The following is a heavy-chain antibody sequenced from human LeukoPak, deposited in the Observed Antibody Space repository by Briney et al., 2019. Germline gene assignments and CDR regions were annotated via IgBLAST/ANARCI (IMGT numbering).Heavy chain of an antibody. D-gene: IGHD2/OR15-2a*01. CDR2: INPSGGST. J-gene: IGHJ4*02. V-gene: IGHV1-46*01. CDR1: GYTFTNYY. CDR3: ARGLASDGNIRTPFDY. Sequence: GASVKVSCKASGYTFTNYYMHWVRQAPGQGLEWMGIINPSGGSTSYAQKFQGRVTMTRDTSTSTVYMELSSLRSEDTAVYYCARGLASDGNIRTPFDYWGQGTLVTVSS.